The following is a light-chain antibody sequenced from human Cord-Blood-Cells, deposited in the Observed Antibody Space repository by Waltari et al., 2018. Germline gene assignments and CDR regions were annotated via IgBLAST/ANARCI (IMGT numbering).Light chain of an antibody. CDR2: DVS. CDR1: SSDVGGYKS. CDR3: CSYAGSYTYV. J-gene: IGLJ1*01. V-gene: IGLV2-11*01. Sequence: QSALTQPRSVSGSSGQSVTIPCTGTSSDVGGYKSVSWYQQHTGKAPKLMICDVSKRPSGVPDRFSGSKSGNTASLTISGLQAEDEADYYCCSYAGSYTYVFGTGTKVTVL.